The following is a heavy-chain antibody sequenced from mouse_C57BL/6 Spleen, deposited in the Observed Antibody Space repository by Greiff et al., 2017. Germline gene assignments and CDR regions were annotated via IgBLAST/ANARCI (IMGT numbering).Heavy chain of an antibody. Sequence: VQLQQPGAELVKPGASVKMSCKASGYTFTSYWITWVKQRPGQGLEWIGDIYPGSGSTNYNEKFKSKATLTVDTSSSTAYMQLSSLTDEDSAFYYCARKDYGSPFAYWGQGTLVTVSA. V-gene: IGHV1-55*01. D-gene: IGHD1-1*01. J-gene: IGHJ3*01. CDR3: ARKDYGSPFAY. CDR1: GYTFTSYW. CDR2: IYPGSGST.